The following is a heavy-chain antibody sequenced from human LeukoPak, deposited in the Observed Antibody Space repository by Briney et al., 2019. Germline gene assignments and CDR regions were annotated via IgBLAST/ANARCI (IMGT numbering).Heavy chain of an antibody. CDR1: GFSFSSYG. J-gene: IGHJ4*02. Sequence: PGGSLRLSCAASGFSFSSYGMHWVRQAPGKGLEWVAVISYDGSNKYYADSVKGRFTISRDNSKNTLYLQMNSLRAEDTAVYYCAKGSGSYAPNYFDYWGQGTLVTVSS. CDR2: ISYDGSNK. D-gene: IGHD3-10*01. CDR3: AKGSGSYAPNYFDY. V-gene: IGHV3-30*18.